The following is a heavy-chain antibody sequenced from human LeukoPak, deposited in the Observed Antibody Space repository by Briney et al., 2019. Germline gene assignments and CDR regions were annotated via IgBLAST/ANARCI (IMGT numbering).Heavy chain of an antibody. V-gene: IGHV3-48*01. D-gene: IGHD3-3*01. CDR3: GRDFWSGYYTED. J-gene: IGHJ4*02. Sequence: GGSLRLSCEFSGIIFSTYAMNWVRQAPGKGLEWISYISRSSSGPTSTIHYADSVKGRFTISRDNAKNSLHLQMDSLSAEDTAVYYCGRDFWSGYYTEDWGQGALVIVSS. CDR1: GIIFSTYA. CDR2: ISRSSSGPTSTI.